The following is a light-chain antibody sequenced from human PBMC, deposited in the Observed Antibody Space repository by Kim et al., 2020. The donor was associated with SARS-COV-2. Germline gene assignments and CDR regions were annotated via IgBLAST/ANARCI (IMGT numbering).Light chain of an antibody. CDR1: QYISTF. V-gene: IGKV1-39*01. Sequence: AAVGDRVTITCRASQYISTFLNWFQHKPGKAPKRLIYETSTLQRGVPSRFRGSGSGTEFTLTINGLQTEDSATYYCQQTSSTLESFGQGTKVDIK. J-gene: IGKJ1*01. CDR2: ETS. CDR3: QQTSSTLES.